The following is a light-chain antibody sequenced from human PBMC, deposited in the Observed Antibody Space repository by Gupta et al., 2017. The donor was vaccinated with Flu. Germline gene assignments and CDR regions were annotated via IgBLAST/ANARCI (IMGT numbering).Light chain of an antibody. CDR2: KDT. CDR3: QSADSTGTYVV. Sequence: SYHLTPPPSVSVSPGQTARITCSGDTLSNQYSSWYQQKPGQAPVLVIYKDTERPSGVPERFSGSSSGTTVTLTISGVQAEDEAAYYCQSADSTGTYVVFGGGTKLTVL. CDR1: TLSNQY. J-gene: IGLJ2*01. V-gene: IGLV3-25*03.